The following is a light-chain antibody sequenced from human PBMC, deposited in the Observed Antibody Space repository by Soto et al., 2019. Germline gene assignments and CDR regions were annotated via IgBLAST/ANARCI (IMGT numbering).Light chain of an antibody. V-gene: IGLV2-14*01. CDR3: ISFTNSHIYV. J-gene: IGLJ1*01. CDR2: EVS. Sequence: QSALTQPASVSGSPGQSITISCTGTSNDVGSYDFVSWYQQHPDKAPRLMIYEVSNRPSGVSDRFSGSKSGNTAPLTISGLQAEDEADYYFISFTNSHIYVFRTGTKLTVL. CDR1: SNDVGSYDF.